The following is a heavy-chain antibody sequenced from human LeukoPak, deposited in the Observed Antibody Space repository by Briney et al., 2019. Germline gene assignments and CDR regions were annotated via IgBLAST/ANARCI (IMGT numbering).Heavy chain of an antibody. CDR2: ISAYNGNT. CDR3: ARDYSSGWPDAFDI. D-gene: IGHD6-19*01. V-gene: IGHV1-18*01. Sequence: ASVKVSCKASGYTFTSYGISWVRQAPGQGLEWMGGISAYNGNTNYAQKLQGRVTMTTDTSTSTAYMELRSLRSDDTAVYYCARDYSSGWPDAFDIWGQGTMVTVSS. J-gene: IGHJ3*02. CDR1: GYTFTSYG.